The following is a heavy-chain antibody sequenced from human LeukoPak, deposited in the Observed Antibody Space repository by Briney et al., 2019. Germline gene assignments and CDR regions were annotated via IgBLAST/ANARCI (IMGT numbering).Heavy chain of an antibody. Sequence: ASVKVSCKASGYTFTGYYMHWVRQAPGQGLEWMGWINPNSGGTNYAQKFQGRVTMTWDTSISTAYMELSRLRSDDTAVYYCARPFTYYYDSSGLDAFDIWGQGTMVTVSS. CDR1: GYTFTGYY. V-gene: IGHV1-2*02. CDR2: INPNSGGT. D-gene: IGHD3-22*01. J-gene: IGHJ3*02. CDR3: ARPFTYYYDSSGLDAFDI.